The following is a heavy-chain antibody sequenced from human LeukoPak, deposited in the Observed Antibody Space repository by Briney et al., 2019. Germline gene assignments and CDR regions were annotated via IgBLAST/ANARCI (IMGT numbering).Heavy chain of an antibody. Sequence: SQTLSLTFAISGDSVSSNSVTWNWIRQSPSRGLEWLGRTYYRSTWYNDYAVSVRGRITVNPDTSKNQFSLHLNSVTPEDTAVYYCARRLTQYDCFDRWGQGILVTVSS. CDR2: TYYRSTWYN. CDR3: ARRLTQYDCFDR. V-gene: IGHV6-1*01. CDR1: GDSVSSNSVT. J-gene: IGHJ5*02. D-gene: IGHD2-2*01.